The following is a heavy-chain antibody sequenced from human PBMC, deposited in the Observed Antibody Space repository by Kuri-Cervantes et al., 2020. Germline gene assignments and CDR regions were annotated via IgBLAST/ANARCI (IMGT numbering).Heavy chain of an antibody. CDR2: INTDGSTI. J-gene: IGHJ4*02. Sequence: GGSLRLSCAASGFTFSSYSMNWVRQAPGKGLVWVSRINTDGSTIEYADSVKGRFTISRDNAKNTLYLQMNSLRAEDTAAYYCARRPSDPIPFDYWGQGTLVTVSS. CDR1: GFTFSSYS. CDR3: ARRPSDPIPFDY. D-gene: IGHD2-21*02. V-gene: IGHV3-74*03.